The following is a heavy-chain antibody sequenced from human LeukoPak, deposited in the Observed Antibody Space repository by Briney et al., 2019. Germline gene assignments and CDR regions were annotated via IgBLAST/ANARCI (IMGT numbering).Heavy chain of an antibody. D-gene: IGHD1-26*01. CDR1: GFPFNDYV. CDR3: ARDPVLGAPDYLDY. CDR2: TSADERIK. J-gene: IGHJ4*02. V-gene: IGHV3-30*03. Sequence: GGSLRLSCTVSGFPFNDYVIHWVRQAPGKGLEWVAVTSADERIKIYNDSVRGRFTISRDNSKNTQYLQMNSLRVEDTAVFYCARDPVLGAPDYLDYWGRGTLVSVSS.